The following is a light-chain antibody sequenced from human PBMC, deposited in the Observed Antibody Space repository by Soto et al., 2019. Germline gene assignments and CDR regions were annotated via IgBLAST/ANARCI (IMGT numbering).Light chain of an antibody. J-gene: IGLJ1*01. V-gene: IGLV2-14*03. CDR3: SSYGGSSSALSV. Sequence: QSVLTQPASVSGSPGQSITISCTGTSSDVGGSKYVSWYQQHPGQAPKLMIYDVSNRPSGISDRFSGSKSGYTASLTISGLQTEDEADYYCSSYGGSSSALSVLGTGTQLTV. CDR2: DVS. CDR1: SSDVGGSKY.